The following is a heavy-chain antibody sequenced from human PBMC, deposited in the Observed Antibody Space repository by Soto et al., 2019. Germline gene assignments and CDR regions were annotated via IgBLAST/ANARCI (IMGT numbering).Heavy chain of an antibody. CDR3: AREYPKGIAVAGTRYYYGMDV. Sequence: ASVKVSCKASGYTFTSYDINWVRQATGQGLEWIGWMNPNSGNTGYAQKFQGRVTMTRNTSISTAYMELSSLRSEDTAVYYCAREYPKGIAVAGTRYYYGMDVWGQGTTVTVSS. CDR1: GYTFTSYD. D-gene: IGHD6-19*01. J-gene: IGHJ6*02. CDR2: MNPNSGNT. V-gene: IGHV1-8*01.